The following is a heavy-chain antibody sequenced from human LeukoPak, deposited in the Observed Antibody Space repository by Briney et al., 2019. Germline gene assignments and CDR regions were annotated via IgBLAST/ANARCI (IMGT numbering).Heavy chain of an antibody. CDR2: IYSGGGT. V-gene: IGHV3-66*01. J-gene: IGHJ4*02. CDR1: GFTVSSNY. CDR3: ARKYLYGLD. D-gene: IGHD2/OR15-2a*01. Sequence: GGSLRLPCAASGFTVSSNYMSWVRQIPGEGLEWVSVIYSGGGTYYADSVKGRFTTFRDNSKNTLFLQMNSLRTEDTAVYYCARKYLYGLDWGQGTPVTVSS.